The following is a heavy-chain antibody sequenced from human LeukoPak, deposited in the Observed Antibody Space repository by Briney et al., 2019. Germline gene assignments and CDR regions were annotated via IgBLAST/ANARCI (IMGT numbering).Heavy chain of an antibody. J-gene: IGHJ4*02. CDR2: ISASGSNT. Sequence: GGSLRLSCAVSGLTFSSYSMSWVRQAPGKGLYWVSGISASGSNTYYADSVKGRFTISRDNSKNTLYLQMNSLRAEDTAVYYCAKDPLGGWLRPYFDYWGQGTLVTVSS. D-gene: IGHD5-12*01. CDR3: AKDPLGGWLRPYFDY. V-gene: IGHV3-23*01. CDR1: GLTFSSYS.